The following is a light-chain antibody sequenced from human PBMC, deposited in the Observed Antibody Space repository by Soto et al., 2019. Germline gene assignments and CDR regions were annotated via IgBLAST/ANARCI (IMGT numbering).Light chain of an antibody. CDR3: ASYTSSSTSVI. J-gene: IGLJ2*01. CDR1: SNDVGGYNY. Sequence: QSALTQPASVSGSPGQSITISCTGTSNDVGGYNYVSWYQQHPGKAPKLVIYEVSHRPSGISDRFSGSKSGNTASLTISGLQVEDEADYYCASYTSSSTSVIFGRGTKLTVL. CDR2: EVS. V-gene: IGLV2-14*01.